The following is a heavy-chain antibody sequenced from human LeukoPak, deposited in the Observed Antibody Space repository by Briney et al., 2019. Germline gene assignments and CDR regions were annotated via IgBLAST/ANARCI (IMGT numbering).Heavy chain of an antibody. CDR2: IYHSGST. Sequence: SETLSLTCTVSGYSISSGCYWGWIRQPPGKGLEWIGSIYHSGSTYYNPSLKSRVTISVDTSKNQSSLKLSSVTAADTAVYYCARDYHSSWFFDWFDPWGQGTLVTVSS. CDR3: ARDYHSSWFFDWFDP. V-gene: IGHV4-38-2*02. D-gene: IGHD6-13*01. J-gene: IGHJ5*02. CDR1: GYSISSGCY.